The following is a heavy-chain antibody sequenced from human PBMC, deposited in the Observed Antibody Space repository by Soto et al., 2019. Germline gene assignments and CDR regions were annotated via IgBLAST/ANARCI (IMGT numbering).Heavy chain of an antibody. Sequence: QVQLVESGGGVVQPGRSLRLSCAASGFTFSSYGMHWVRQAPGKGLEWVAVIWYDGSNKYYADSVKGRFTISRDNSKNTLYLQMNSLRAEDTAVYYCARDQGYGSDFDYWGQRTLVTVSS. J-gene: IGHJ4*02. CDR1: GFTFSSYG. V-gene: IGHV3-33*01. D-gene: IGHD3-10*01. CDR2: IWYDGSNK. CDR3: ARDQGYGSDFDY.